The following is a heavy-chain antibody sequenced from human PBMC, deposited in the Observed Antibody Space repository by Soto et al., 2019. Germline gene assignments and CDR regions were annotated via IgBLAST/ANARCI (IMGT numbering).Heavy chain of an antibody. J-gene: IGHJ4*02. CDR2: IRQDGSEK. CDR3: ARGCGASTSPYYFDC. V-gene: IGHV3-7*01. Sequence: GGSLRLSCAASGFTFGTYWMSWVRQAPGKGLEWVATIRQDGSEKHCVDSVKGRFTISRDDTKNSLSLQMNSLRAEDTAVYYCARGCGASTSPYYFDCWGQGTQVTVS. CDR1: GFTFGTYW. D-gene: IGHD2-21*01.